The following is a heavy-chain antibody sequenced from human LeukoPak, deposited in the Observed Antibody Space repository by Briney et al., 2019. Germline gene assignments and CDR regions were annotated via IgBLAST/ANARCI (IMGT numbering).Heavy chain of an antibody. V-gene: IGHV4-34*01. J-gene: IGHJ4*02. Sequence: PSETLSLTCAVYGGSFSDFYGSWIRQPPGKGLERIGEINHSGGTNYNPSLKSRVTISVDTSKKQFSLKLRSVTAADTAVYYCAGTADARGTRGIWYFHYWGQGTLVTVSS. CDR3: AGTADARGTRGIWYFHY. CDR1: GGSFSDFY. D-gene: IGHD3-16*01. CDR2: INHSGGT.